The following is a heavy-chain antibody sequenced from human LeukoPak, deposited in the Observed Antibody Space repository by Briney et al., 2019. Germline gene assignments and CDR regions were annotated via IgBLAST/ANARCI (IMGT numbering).Heavy chain of an antibody. CDR1: GFTFSDYY. CDR2: ISSSGSTI. CDR3: ASTITMVRGVYISPFDY. Sequence: GGSLRLSCAASGFTFSDYYMSWIRQTPGKGLEWVSYISSSGSTIYYADSVKGRFTISRDNAKNSLYLQMNSLRAEDTAVYYCASTITMVRGVYISPFDYWGQGTLVTVSS. J-gene: IGHJ4*02. V-gene: IGHV3-11*01. D-gene: IGHD3-10*01.